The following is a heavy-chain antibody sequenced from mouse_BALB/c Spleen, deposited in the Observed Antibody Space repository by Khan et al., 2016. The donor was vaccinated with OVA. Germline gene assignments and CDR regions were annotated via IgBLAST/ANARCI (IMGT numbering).Heavy chain of an antibody. V-gene: IGHV2-6-4*01. CDR2: IWGGGGT. CDR3: TRADYRYDGYYAMDY. Sequence: QVQLKESGPGLVAPSQSLSITCTVSGFSLSRYNIHWVCQPPGKGLEWLGMIWGGGGTDYNSTLKSRLSISKGNSKSQVFLKMNSLQTDDTAMYDWTRADYRYDGYYAMDYWGQGTSGTVSS. J-gene: IGHJ4*01. CDR1: GFSLSRYN. D-gene: IGHD2-14*01.